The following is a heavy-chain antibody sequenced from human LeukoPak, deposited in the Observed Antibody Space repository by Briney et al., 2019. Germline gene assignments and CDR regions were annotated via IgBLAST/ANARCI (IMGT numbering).Heavy chain of an antibody. CDR2: IDPSDSYT. J-gene: IGHJ5*02. D-gene: IGHD6-13*01. CDR1: GYSFTSYW. Sequence: HGESLKISYKGSGYSFTSYWISWVRQIPGKGLEWMGRIDPSDSYTNYSQSFQGHVTITADKSISTAYLQWSSLKASDTAMYYCARSRHGIAAAGTRSWFDPWGQGTLVTVSS. V-gene: IGHV5-10-1*01. CDR3: ARSRHGIAAAGTRSWFDP.